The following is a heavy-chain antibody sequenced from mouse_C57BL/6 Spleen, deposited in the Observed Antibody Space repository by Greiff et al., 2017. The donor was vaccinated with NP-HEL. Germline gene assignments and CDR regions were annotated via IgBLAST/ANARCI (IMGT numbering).Heavy chain of an antibody. CDR1: GYTFTSYW. D-gene: IGHD2-4*01. CDR2: IYPGSGST. Sequence: VQLQQPGAELVKPGASVKMSCKASGYTFTSYWITWVKQRPGQGLEWIGDIYPGSGSTNYNEKFKSKATLTVDTSSSTAYMQLSSLTSEDSAVYYCAKRPIYYDYEYYFDYWGQGTTLTVSS. J-gene: IGHJ2*01. CDR3: AKRPIYYDYEYYFDY. V-gene: IGHV1-55*01.